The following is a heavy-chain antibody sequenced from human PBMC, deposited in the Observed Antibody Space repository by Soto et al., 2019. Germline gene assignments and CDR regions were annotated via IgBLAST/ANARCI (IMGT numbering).Heavy chain of an antibody. J-gene: IGHJ6*02. CDR2: IYPGDSDT. CDR1: GYSCTSYW. V-gene: IGHV5-51*01. Sequence: GESLKISCKGSGYSCTSYWIGWVRQMPGKGLEWMGIIYPGDSDTRYSPSFQGQVTISADKSISTAYLQWSSLKASDTAMYYCARLKENRGSARSSTPPFSYYYGMDVWGQGTTVTVSS. D-gene: IGHD2-15*01. CDR3: ARLKENRGSARSSTPPFSYYYGMDV.